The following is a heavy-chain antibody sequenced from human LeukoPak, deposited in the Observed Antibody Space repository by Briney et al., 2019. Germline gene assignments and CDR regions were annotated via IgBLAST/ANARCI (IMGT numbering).Heavy chain of an antibody. J-gene: IGHJ4*02. Sequence: ASVKVSCKASGYTFTSYYMHWVRQAPGQGLEWMGWINPNSGGTNYAQKFQGRVTMTRDTSISTAYMELSRLRSDDTAVYYCARDMGEQQLVPAHFDYWGQGTLVTVSS. D-gene: IGHD6-13*01. CDR3: ARDMGEQQLVPAHFDY. CDR1: GYTFTSYY. CDR2: INPNSGGT. V-gene: IGHV1-2*02.